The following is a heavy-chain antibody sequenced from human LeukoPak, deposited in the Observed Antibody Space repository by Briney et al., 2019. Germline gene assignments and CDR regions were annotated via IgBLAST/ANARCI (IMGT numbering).Heavy chain of an antibody. CDR1: VGSISSYY. Sequence: SETLSLTSALSVGSISSYYLSWIRQPAGKGLEWIGRIYTSGSTNYNPSLKSRGTISVDTSKNQFSLKLSSVTAADAAVYYCARDPTQGYCSGGSCWSHLDVWGKGTTVTVSS. J-gene: IGHJ6*04. CDR3: ARDPTQGYCSGGSCWSHLDV. CDR2: IYTSGST. D-gene: IGHD2-15*01. V-gene: IGHV4-4*07.